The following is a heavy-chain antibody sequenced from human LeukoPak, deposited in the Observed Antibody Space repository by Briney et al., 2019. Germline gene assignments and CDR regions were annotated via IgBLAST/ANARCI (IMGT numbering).Heavy chain of an antibody. CDR2: INHSGST. Sequence: SETLSLTCAVYGGSFSGYYWSWIRQPPGKGLEWIGEINHSGSTNYNPSLKSRVTISVDTSKNQFSLKLSSVTAADTAVYYCARVITIFGVDLYGMDVWGQGTTVTVSS. CDR3: ARVITIFGVDLYGMDV. CDR1: GGSFSGYY. V-gene: IGHV4-34*01. D-gene: IGHD3-3*01. J-gene: IGHJ6*02.